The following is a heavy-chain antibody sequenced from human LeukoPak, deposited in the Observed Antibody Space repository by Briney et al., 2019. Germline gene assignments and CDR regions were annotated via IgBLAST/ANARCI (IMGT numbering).Heavy chain of an antibody. J-gene: IGHJ4*02. Sequence: GGSLRLSCAASGFAFSTYAMTWVRQAPGKGLEWVSAIHSGGLDTYFADSVKGRFTISRDNSKNTLYLQMNSLRAEDTAVYYCAKSPWSYSSSWFDYWGQGTLVTVSS. D-gene: IGHD6-13*01. CDR1: GFAFSTYA. CDR3: AKSPWSYSSSWFDY. CDR2: IHSGGLDT. V-gene: IGHV3-23*01.